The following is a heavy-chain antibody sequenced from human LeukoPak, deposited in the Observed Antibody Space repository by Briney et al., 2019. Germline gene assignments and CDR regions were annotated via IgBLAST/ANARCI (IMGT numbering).Heavy chain of an antibody. CDR3: ARQNGNDFSSGRYFDY. D-gene: IGHD3-3*01. J-gene: IGHJ4*02. Sequence: PSETLSLTCTVSGGSISSSSYCWGWIRQPPGKGLEWIGSIYYSGSTYYNPSLKSRVTISVDTSKNQFSLKLSSVTAADTAVYYCARQNGNDFSSGRYFDYWGQGTLVTVSS. CDR2: IYYSGST. CDR1: GGSISSSSYC. V-gene: IGHV4-39*01.